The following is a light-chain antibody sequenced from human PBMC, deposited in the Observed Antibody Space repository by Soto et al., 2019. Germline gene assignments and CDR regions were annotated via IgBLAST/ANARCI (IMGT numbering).Light chain of an antibody. CDR2: DAS. V-gene: IGKV3-11*01. CDR3: QQRSIWPLT. Sequence: EIVLTQSPSTLSLSPWERSTLSFMASQSGSNNYLAWYQQKPGQAPRLLIYDASNRATGIPARFSGSGSGTDFTLTISSLEPEDFAVYYCQQRSIWPLTFGQGTRLEIK. CDR1: QSGSNNY. J-gene: IGKJ5*01.